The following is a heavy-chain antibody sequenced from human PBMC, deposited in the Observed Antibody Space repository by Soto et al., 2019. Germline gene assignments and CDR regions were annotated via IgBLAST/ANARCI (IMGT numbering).Heavy chain of an antibody. CDR3: ARDKVTGLFDY. CDR1: GGSFSGYY. V-gene: IGHV4-34*01. J-gene: IGHJ4*02. CDR2: VNHSGST. Sequence: QVQLQQWGAGLLKPSETLSLTCAVYGGSFSGYYWTWIRQPPGTGLVWIGEVNHSGSTNYNPSLKSRVTISVDTSKKQLSQKLTSVTAADTAVYYCARDKVTGLFDYWCRRTLGTVSA. D-gene: IGHD2-8*02.